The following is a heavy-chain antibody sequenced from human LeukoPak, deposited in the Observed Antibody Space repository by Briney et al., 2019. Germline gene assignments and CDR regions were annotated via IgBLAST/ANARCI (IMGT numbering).Heavy chain of an antibody. CDR2: ISAYNGNT. CDR1: GYTFTSYG. Sequence: ASVKVSCKASGYTFTSYGISWVRQAPGQGLEWMGWISAYNGNTNYAQKLQGRVTMTTDTSTSTAYMELRSLRSDDTAVYYCARDVPDYGGNWDFDYWGQGTLITVSS. J-gene: IGHJ4*02. D-gene: IGHD4-23*01. CDR3: ARDVPDYGGNWDFDY. V-gene: IGHV1-18*01.